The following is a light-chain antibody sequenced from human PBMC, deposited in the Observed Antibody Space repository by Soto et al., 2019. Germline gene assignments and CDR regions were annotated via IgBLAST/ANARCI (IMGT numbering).Light chain of an antibody. J-gene: IGLJ2*01. Sequence: QSALTQPASVSGSPGQSIAISCTGTSSDVGSYVSWYQQHPGKAPKLMMFEGSKRPSGVSNRFSGSKSGNTASLTISGLQAEDEADYYCCSYAGSTTLLFGGGTKVTVL. CDR2: EGS. CDR1: SSDVGSY. V-gene: IGLV2-23*01. CDR3: CSYAGSTTLL.